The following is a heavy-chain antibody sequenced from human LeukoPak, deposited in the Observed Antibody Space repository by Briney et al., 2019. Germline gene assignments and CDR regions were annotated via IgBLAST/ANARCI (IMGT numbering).Heavy chain of an antibody. V-gene: IGHV4-59*01. CDR3: ARGPEPDYYDSTCYYKRVSGAFDI. J-gene: IGHJ3*02. CDR1: GGSISSYY. Sequence: SETLSLTCTVSGGSISSYYRSWIRQPPGRGLEWVGYIYYNGNTNYNPSLKSRVTIAVDTSKNQFSLKLSTVTAADTAVYYCARGPEPDYYDSTCYYKRVSGAFDIWGQGTMVSVSS. D-gene: IGHD3-22*01. CDR2: IYYNGNT.